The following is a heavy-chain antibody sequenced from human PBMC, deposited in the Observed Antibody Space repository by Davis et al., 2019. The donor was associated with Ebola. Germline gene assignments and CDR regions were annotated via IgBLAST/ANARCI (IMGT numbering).Heavy chain of an antibody. CDR3: ARPIAVAGTGDY. CDR2: IYYSGST. J-gene: IGHJ4*02. V-gene: IGHV4-61*08. CDR1: GGSISSGGYY. D-gene: IGHD6-19*01. Sequence: SETLSLTCTVSGGSISSGGYYWSWIRQPPGKGLEWIGYIYYSGSTYYNPSLKSRVTISVDTSKNQFSLKLSSVTAADTAVYYCARPIAVAGTGDYWGQGTLVTVSS.